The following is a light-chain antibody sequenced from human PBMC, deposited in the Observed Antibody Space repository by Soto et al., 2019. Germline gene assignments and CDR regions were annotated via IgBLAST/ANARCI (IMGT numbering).Light chain of an antibody. CDR3: QQRSNWPRT. J-gene: IGKJ1*01. CDR1: QSVTTY. V-gene: IGKV3-11*01. Sequence: DIVLTQSPATLYLSPGERATLSCKTSQSVTTYLAWYQQKPGQAPRLLIYGASNRATGIPARFSGSGSGTDFTLTISSLEPEDFAVYYCQQRSNWPRTFGQGTKVEIK. CDR2: GAS.